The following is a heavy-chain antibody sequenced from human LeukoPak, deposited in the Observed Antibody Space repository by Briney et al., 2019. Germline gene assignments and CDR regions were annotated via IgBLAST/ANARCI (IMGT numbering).Heavy chain of an antibody. CDR3: ARLGSGWLAGYFDY. CDR2: IYYSGST. J-gene: IGHJ4*02. CDR1: GGSISSYY. Sequence: MTSETLSLTCTVSGGSISSYYWSWIRQPPGKGLEWIGYIYYSGSTNYNPSLKSRVTISVDTSKNQFSLKLSSVTAADTAVYYCARLGSGWLAGYFDYWGQGTLVTVSS. V-gene: IGHV4-59*08. D-gene: IGHD6-19*01.